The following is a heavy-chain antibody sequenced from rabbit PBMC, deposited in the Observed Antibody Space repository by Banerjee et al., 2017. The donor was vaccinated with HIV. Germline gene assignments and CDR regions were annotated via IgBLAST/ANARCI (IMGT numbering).Heavy chain of an antibody. CDR1: GFSFSSSYY. CDR3: ARGAGYAGYGYNL. V-gene: IGHV1S40*01. J-gene: IGHJ4*01. CDR2: IDVGSSGST. Sequence: QSLEESGGDLVKPGASLTLTCTASGFSFSSSYYMCWVRQAPGKGLEWIACIDVGSSGSTWYASWAKGRFTISKTSSTTVTLQMTSLTAADTATYFCARGAGYAGYGYNLWGPGTLVTVS. D-gene: IGHD7-1*01.